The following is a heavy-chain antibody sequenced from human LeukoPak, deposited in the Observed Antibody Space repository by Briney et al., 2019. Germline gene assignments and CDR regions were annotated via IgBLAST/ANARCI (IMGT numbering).Heavy chain of an antibody. CDR3: ARARSSYGYGDAFDI. J-gene: IGHJ3*02. Sequence: GVLRFSCAASGFTFSSYSMNWVRQAPGKGRERVSYISSSSSTIYYADSVKGRFAISRDNAKNSLYLQMNSLRAEDTAVYYCARARSSYGYGDAFDIWGQGTMVTVSS. CDR2: ISSSSSTI. D-gene: IGHD5-18*01. CDR1: GFTFSSYS. V-gene: IGHV3-48*01.